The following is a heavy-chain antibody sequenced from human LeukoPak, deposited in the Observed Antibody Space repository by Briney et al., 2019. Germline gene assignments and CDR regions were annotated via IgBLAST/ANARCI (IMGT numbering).Heavy chain of an antibody. D-gene: IGHD5-12*01. CDR1: GFTFSSYG. J-gene: IGHJ6*03. V-gene: IGHV3-66*01. CDR2: IYSGGST. CDR3: ARGHSGYEKDSYYYYYYMDV. Sequence: GGTLRLSCAVSGFTFSSYGMSWVRQAPGKGLEWVSVIYSGGSTYYADSVKGRFTISRDNSKNTLYLQMNSLRAEDTAVYYCARGHSGYEKDSYYYYYYMDVWGKGTTVTISS.